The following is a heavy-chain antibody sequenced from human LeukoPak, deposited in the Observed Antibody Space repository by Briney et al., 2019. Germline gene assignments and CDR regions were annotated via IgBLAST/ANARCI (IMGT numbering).Heavy chain of an antibody. CDR1: GGSISSSSYY. J-gene: IGHJ4*02. CDR2: IYYSGST. CDR3: ARLTGTYSYGPNYFDY. D-gene: IGHD5-18*01. Sequence: SETLSLTCTVSGGSISSSSYYWGWIRQPPGKGLEWIGSIYYSGSTYYNPSLKSRVTIPEDTSKNQFSPKLSSVTAADTAVYYCARLTGTYSYGPNYFDYWGQGTLVTVSS. V-gene: IGHV4-39*01.